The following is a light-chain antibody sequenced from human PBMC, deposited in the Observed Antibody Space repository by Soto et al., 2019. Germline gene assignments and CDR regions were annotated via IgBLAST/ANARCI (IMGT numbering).Light chain of an antibody. Sequence: QSALTQPASVSGSPGQSITISCTGTSSDVGGYKYVSWYQQHPDKAPKLIIFEVTNRPSGVSNRFSGSKSGNTASLTISGLQAEDEADYYCSSFASTYTLLFGGGTKLTVL. CDR2: EVT. CDR1: SSDVGGYKY. V-gene: IGLV2-14*01. CDR3: SSFASTYTLL. J-gene: IGLJ2*01.